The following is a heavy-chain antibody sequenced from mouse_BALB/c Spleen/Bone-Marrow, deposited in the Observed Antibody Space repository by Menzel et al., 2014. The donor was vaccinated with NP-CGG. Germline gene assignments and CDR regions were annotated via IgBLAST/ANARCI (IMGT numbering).Heavy chain of an antibody. Sequence: EVQGVESGAELVKPGASVKLSCTASGFTINDYYIHWVKQRPEKSLEWIGRINPANGSTNYDQKFKGKATITADNSSNTDYLQLSSLTTEDTAVYYCASYSYAWYFDVWGAGTTVTVSS. J-gene: IGHJ1*01. D-gene: IGHD2-12*01. CDR2: INPANGST. V-gene: IGHV14-3*02. CDR3: ASYSYAWYFDV. CDR1: GFTINDYY.